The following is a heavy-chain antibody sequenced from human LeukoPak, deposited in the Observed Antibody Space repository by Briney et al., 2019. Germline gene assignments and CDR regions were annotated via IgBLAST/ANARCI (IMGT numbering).Heavy chain of an antibody. CDR3: ARKGGPIRFSNWFDP. CDR1: GGSISSSSYY. J-gene: IGHJ5*02. D-gene: IGHD3-3*01. V-gene: IGHV4-39*01. Sequence: SETLSLTCTVSGGSISSSSYYWGWIRQPPGKGLEWIGSVHYSGSTYYNPSLKSRVTISVDTSKNQCSLKLTSVTAADTAVYYCARKGGPIRFSNWFDPWGQGTLVTVSS. CDR2: VHYSGST.